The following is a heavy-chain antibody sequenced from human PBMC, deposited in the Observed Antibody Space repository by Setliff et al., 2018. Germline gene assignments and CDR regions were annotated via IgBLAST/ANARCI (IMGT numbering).Heavy chain of an antibody. D-gene: IGHD2-2*01. CDR1: GGSISSSSYY. V-gene: IGHV4-39*07. Sequence: PSETLSLTCTVSGGSISSSSYYWDWIRQPPGKGLEWIGSIYYSGSTYYNPSLKSRVTISVDTSKNQFSLKLSSVTAADTAVYYCGRESTVVVPSAEGAPHYYYHMDVWGKGTTVTVSS. J-gene: IGHJ6*03. CDR3: GRESTVVVPSAEGAPHYYYHMDV. CDR2: IYYSGST.